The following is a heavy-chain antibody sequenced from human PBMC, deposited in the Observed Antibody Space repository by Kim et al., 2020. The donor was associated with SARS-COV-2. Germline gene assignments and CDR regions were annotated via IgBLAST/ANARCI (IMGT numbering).Heavy chain of an antibody. D-gene: IGHD4-17*01. Sequence: GGSLRLSCAASGFTFDDYAMHWVRQAPGKGLEWVSGISWNSGSIGYADSVKGRFTISRDNAKNSLYLQMNSLRAEDTALYYCAKVIPHTVYWGQGTLVTVSS. CDR1: GFTFDDYA. J-gene: IGHJ4*02. CDR3: AKVIPHTVY. V-gene: IGHV3-9*01. CDR2: ISWNSGSI.